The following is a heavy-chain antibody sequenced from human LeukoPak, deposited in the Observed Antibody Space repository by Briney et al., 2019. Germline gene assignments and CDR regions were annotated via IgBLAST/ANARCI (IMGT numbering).Heavy chain of an antibody. CDR3: ARIALGELSSDYFDY. CDR2: FYYSGST. V-gene: IGHV4-39*07. D-gene: IGHD3-16*02. Sequence: SETLSLSCTVSGGSISSGSFYWGWIRQPPGKGLEWIGSFYYSGSTYYNPSLKSRVTISVDTSKNQFSLKLSSVTAADTAVYYCARIALGELSSDYFDYWGQGTLVTVSS. J-gene: IGHJ4*02. CDR1: GGSISSGSFY.